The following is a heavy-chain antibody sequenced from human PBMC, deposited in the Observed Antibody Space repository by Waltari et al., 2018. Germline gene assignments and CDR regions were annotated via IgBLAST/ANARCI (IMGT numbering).Heavy chain of an antibody. CDR1: GYSISSGYY. CDR3: ARDRYSGSPKLYYFDY. Sequence: QVQLQESGPGLVKPSETLSLTCTVSGYSISSGYYWGWIRQPPGKGLEWIGNIYHSGPTYSNPSHKSRVTISVDTSKNQLSLKLNSVTAADTAVYYCARDRYSGSPKLYYFDYWGQGALVTVSS. CDR2: IYHSGPT. J-gene: IGHJ4*02. V-gene: IGHV4-38-2*02. D-gene: IGHD6-13*01.